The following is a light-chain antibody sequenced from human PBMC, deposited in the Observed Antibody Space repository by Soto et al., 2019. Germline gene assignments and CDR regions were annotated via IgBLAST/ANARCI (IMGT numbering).Light chain of an antibody. CDR3: QQFNSWSGA. V-gene: IGKV3-15*01. J-gene: IGKJ4*01. CDR1: QSVKSH. CDR2: DAS. Sequence: EIVMTQSPATLSVSPGERATLSCRASQSVKSHLAWYQQKPGQAPRLLMFDASTRATGIPARFSGSGSGTEFTLTISSLQSEDSAVYYCQQFNSWSGAFGGGTQVEIK.